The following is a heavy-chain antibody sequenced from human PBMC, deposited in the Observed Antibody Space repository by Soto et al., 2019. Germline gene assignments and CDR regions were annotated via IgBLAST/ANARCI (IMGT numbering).Heavy chain of an antibody. CDR3: ARDREAGYNFYYGMDV. CDR2: IYTSASI. V-gene: IGHV4-4*07. J-gene: IGHJ6*02. Sequence: SETLSLTCSVSGADINTYSWTWIRQPAGKGLEWIGRIYTSASINYNPSLRGRVTLSVDTSTNQVSLKLASVTAADTAVYYCARDREAGYNFYYGMDVWGQGTKVTVSS. D-gene: IGHD6-19*01. CDR1: GADINTYS.